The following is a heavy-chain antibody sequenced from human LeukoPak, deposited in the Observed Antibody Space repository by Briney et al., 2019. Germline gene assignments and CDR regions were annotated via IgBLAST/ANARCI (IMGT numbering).Heavy chain of an antibody. D-gene: IGHD6-19*01. J-gene: IGHJ4*02. CDR2: MNPNSGNT. V-gene: IGHV1-8*01. Sequence: ASVKVSCKASGYTFTSYDINWVRQATGQGLEWKGWMNPNSGNTGYAQKFQGRVTMTRNTSISTAYMELSSLRSEDTAVYYCASAAVAGAETAHWGQGTLVTVSS. CDR3: ASAAVAGAETAH. CDR1: GYTFTSYD.